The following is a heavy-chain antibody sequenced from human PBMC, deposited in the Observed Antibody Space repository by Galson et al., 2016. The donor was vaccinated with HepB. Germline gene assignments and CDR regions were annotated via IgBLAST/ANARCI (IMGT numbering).Heavy chain of an antibody. CDR3: VKGSRPRRRGGVIPHYYYYTMDV. J-gene: IGHJ6*02. Sequence: SLRLSCAASGFTFDAYAMHWVRQAPGKGLAWVATISNDGNEKTYADSVKGRFTISRDTSKNTLYLQMDSLRVDDTAVYYCVKGSRPRRRGGVIPHYYYYTMDVWGQGTTVTVSS. CDR2: ISNDGNEK. CDR1: GFTFDAYA. D-gene: IGHD3-10*01. V-gene: IGHV3-30*18.